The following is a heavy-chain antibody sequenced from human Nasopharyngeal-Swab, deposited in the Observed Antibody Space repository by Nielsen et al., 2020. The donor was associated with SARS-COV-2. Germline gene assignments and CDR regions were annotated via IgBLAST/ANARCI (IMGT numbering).Heavy chain of an antibody. CDR2: IIPIFGTA. CDR3: AREGRGYYYYGMDV. CDR1: GGTFGSCA. Sequence: SVKVSCKASGGTFGSCAISWVRQAPGQGLEWMGGIIPIFGTANYAQKFQGRVTITADESTSTAYMELSSLRSEDTAVYYCAREGRGYYYYGMDVWGQWTTVTVSS. V-gene: IGHV1-69*13. J-gene: IGHJ6*02.